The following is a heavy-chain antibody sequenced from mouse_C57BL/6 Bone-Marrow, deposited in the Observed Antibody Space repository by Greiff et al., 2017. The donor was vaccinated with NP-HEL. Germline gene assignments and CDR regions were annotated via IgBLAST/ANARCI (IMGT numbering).Heavy chain of an antibody. Sequence: VQLQQSGPELVKPGASVKISCKASGYSFTGYYMNWVKQSPEKSLEWIGEINPSTGGTTYNQKFKAKATLTVDKSSSTAYMQLKSLTSEDSAVYYCARGGTGTVDYWGQGTTLTVSS. V-gene: IGHV1-42*01. J-gene: IGHJ2*01. CDR3: ARGGTGTVDY. CDR2: INPSTGGT. D-gene: IGHD4-1*01. CDR1: GYSFTGYY.